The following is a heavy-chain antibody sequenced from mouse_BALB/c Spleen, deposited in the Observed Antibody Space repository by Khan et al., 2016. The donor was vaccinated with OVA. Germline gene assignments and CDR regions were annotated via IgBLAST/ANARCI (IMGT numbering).Heavy chain of an antibody. CDR2: ITSGGSYT. V-gene: IGHV5-6-4*01. D-gene: IGHD1-1*01. Sequence: EVELVESGGGLVKPGGSLKLSCAASGFAFSSYSMSWVRQTPEKGLEWVATITSGGSYTYYPDSVKGRFTISRDNAKNTLYLQMSSLTSEDTGMYYCTRERNNYGSSFYVDYWGQGTTLTVSS. CDR3: TRERNNYGSSFYVDY. J-gene: IGHJ2*01. CDR1: GFAFSSYS.